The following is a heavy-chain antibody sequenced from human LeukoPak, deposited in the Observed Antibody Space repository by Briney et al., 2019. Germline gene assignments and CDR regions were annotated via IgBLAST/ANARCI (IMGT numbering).Heavy chain of an antibody. J-gene: IGHJ4*02. CDR3: ARGGTYYGSGSYYPLMY. CDR2: LNHSGST. Sequence: SETLSLTCAVYGGSFSGYYWSWIRQPPGKGLEWIGELNHSGSTNYNPSLKGRVTISVDTSKNQLSLELTSVTAADTAVYYCARGGTYYGSGSYYPLMYWGQETLVTVSS. D-gene: IGHD3-10*01. CDR1: GGSFSGYY. V-gene: IGHV4-34*01.